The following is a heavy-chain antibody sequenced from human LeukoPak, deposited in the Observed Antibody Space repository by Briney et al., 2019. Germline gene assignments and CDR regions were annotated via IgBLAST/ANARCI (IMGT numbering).Heavy chain of an antibody. CDR3: AKSVGGVWRGYFYYFDY. J-gene: IGHJ4*02. Sequence: GGSLRLSCAASGFTFSSYAMSWVRQAPGKGLEWASAISDSGGSTYYADADSVKGRFTISRDNSKNTLYLQVNSLRAEDTAVYYCAKSVGGVWRGYFYYFDYWGQGTLVTVSS. CDR2: ISDSGGST. V-gene: IGHV3-23*01. D-gene: IGHD3-3*01. CDR1: GFTFSSYA.